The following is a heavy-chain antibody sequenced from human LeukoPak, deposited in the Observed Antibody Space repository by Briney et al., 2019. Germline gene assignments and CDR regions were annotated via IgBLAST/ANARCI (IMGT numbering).Heavy chain of an antibody. J-gene: IGHJ4*02. CDR1: GGSISSYY. Sequence: SETLSLTCTVSGGSISSYYWSWIRQPAGKGLEWIGRIYTSGSTNYNPSLKGRVTMSVDTSKNQFSLKLSSVTAADTAVYYCAKSIAAAGYFDYWGQGTLVTVSS. V-gene: IGHV4-4*07. D-gene: IGHD6-13*01. CDR2: IYTSGST. CDR3: AKSIAAAGYFDY.